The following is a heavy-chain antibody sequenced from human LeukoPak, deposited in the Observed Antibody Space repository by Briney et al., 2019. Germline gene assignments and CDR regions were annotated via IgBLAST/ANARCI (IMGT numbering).Heavy chain of an antibody. CDR3: ADYGDYGFFDY. V-gene: IGHV3-74*01. CDR1: GFTFSSYW. CDR2: INSDGSIT. J-gene: IGHJ4*02. Sequence: GGSLRLSCAASGFTFSSYWMHWVRQVPGKGLVWVSRINSDGSITNYADSVKGRFTISRDNAKNTLYLQMNSLRAEDTAVYYCADYGDYGFFDYWGQGTLVTVSS. D-gene: IGHD4-17*01.